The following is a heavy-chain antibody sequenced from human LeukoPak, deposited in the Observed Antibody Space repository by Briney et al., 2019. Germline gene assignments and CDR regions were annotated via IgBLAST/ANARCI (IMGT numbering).Heavy chain of an antibody. V-gene: IGHV3-30*02. CDR3: AKQVLSKWSKGPGEYMDV. CDR1: GFTFSSYG. Sequence: GGSLRLSCAASGFTFSSYGMHWVRQAPGKGLEWVAFIRYDGSNKYYADSVKGRFTISRDNSKNTLYLQMNSLRAEDTAVYYCAKQVLSKWSKGPGEYMDVWGKGTTVTVSS. J-gene: IGHJ6*03. CDR2: IRYDGSNK. D-gene: IGHD3-10*01.